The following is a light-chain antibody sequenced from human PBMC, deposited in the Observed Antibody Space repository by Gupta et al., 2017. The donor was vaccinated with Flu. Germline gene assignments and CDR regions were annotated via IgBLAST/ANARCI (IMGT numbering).Light chain of an antibody. V-gene: IGKV2D-29*01. CDR2: EVF. CDR1: QTLLHDDGKTY. J-gene: IGKJ2*01. CDR3: MQSQQLPGT. Sequence: ISCKSSQTLLHDDGKTYLFCYLQKPGRPPQLLIYEVFNRFSRVPDRCIGSGSGTDFTLKISQVEAKDVGVYYFMQSQQLPGTFGQGTKLEIK.